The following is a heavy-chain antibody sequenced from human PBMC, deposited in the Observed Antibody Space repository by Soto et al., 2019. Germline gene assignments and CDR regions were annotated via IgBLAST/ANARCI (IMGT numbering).Heavy chain of an antibody. J-gene: IGHJ4*02. D-gene: IGHD3-22*01. CDR1: GYTFTTYV. V-gene: IGHV1-18*04. CDR3: ARGPHYYYDSSGYYSIVPLDY. CDR2: ISAYNGNT. Sequence: ASVKVSCKASGYTFTTYVITWVRQAPGQGLEWMGRISAYNGNTNYAQKLQGRVTMTTDTSTSTAYMELRSLRSDDTAVYYCARGPHYYYDSSGYYSIVPLDYWGPGTLVTVS.